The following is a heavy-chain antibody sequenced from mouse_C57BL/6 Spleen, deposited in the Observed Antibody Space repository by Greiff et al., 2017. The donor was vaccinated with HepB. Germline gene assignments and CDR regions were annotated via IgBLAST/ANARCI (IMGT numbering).Heavy chain of an antibody. Sequence: EVKLQESGAELVRPGASVKLSCTASGFNIKDYYMHWVKQRPEQGLEWIGRIDPEDGDTEYAPKFQGKATMTADTSSNTAYLQLSSLTSEDTAVYYCTRGSTMITTSFDYWGQGTTLTVSS. V-gene: IGHV14-1*01. CDR1: GFNIKDYY. CDR2: IDPEDGDT. D-gene: IGHD2-4*01. J-gene: IGHJ2*01. CDR3: TRGSTMITTSFDY.